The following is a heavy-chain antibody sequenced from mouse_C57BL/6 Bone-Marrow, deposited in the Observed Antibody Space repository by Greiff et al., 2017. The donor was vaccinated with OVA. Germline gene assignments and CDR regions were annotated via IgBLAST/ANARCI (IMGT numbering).Heavy chain of an antibody. CDR3: TRVLYALAY. V-gene: IGHV5-9-1*02. D-gene: IGHD1-1*01. CDR1: GFTFSSYA. CDR2: ISSGGDYI. Sequence: EVQRVESGVGLVQPGGSLRLSCAASGFTFSSYAMSWVRQTPEKRLEWFAYISSGGDYIYYADTVKGRFTISRDNARNTLYLQMSSLKSEDNAMYYCTRVLYALAYWGPGTVVTVSS. J-gene: IGHJ4*01.